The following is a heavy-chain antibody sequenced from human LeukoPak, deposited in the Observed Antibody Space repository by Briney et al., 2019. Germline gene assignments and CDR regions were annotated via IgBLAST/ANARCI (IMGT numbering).Heavy chain of an antibody. Sequence: GGSLRLSCAASGFTFSYYGFHWVRQAPGKGLEWVAVISYDGSNKYYVDSVKGRFTISRDNSKNTLYLQMNSLRAEDTAVYYCAKGGGVVERPIDYWGQGTLVTVSS. D-gene: IGHD3-3*01. J-gene: IGHJ4*02. V-gene: IGHV3-30*18. CDR2: ISYDGSNK. CDR1: GFTFSYYG. CDR3: AKGGGVVERPIDY.